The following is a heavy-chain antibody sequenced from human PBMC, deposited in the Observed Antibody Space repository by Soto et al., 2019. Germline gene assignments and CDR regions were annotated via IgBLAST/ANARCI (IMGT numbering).Heavy chain of an antibody. D-gene: IGHD1-1*01. CDR2: IWYDGSNK. J-gene: IGHJ6*02. V-gene: IGHV3-33*01. CDR3: ARDKMTTTPDYDMEV. CDR1: GFTFSSYG. Sequence: VGSLRLSCAASGFTFSSYGMHWVRQAPGKGLESVAVIWYDGSNKYYADSVKGRLTISRDNSKNTMYLQTNSLRAEHTAVYYCARDKMTTTPDYDMEVLRPVTTLAVSS.